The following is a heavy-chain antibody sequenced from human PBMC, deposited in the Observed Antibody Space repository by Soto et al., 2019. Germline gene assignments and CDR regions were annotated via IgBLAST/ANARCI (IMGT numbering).Heavy chain of an antibody. J-gene: IGHJ5*02. CDR1: GGTFSSYT. Sequence: WASVKVSCKASGGTFSSYTISWVRQAPGQGLEWMGRIIPILGIANYAQKFQGRVTITADKSTSTAYMELSSLRSEDTAVYYCARSGAFSDFWSGYSWLDPWGQRTLVTVSS. V-gene: IGHV1-69*02. CDR3: ARSGAFSDFWSGYSWLDP. D-gene: IGHD3-3*01. CDR2: IIPILGIA.